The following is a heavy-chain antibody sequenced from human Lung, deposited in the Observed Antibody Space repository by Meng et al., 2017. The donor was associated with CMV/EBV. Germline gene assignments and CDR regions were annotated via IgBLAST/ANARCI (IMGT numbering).Heavy chain of an antibody. D-gene: IGHD6-13*01. Sequence: ASXXVSRKASGYTFINHGFSWVRQAPGQGLEWMGWISTYSGNTNYAQKFQGRVTMSTDTSTNTAYMELRSLRSDDTAVYYCARDFVPFGATAVYYGMDVWXQGTSVTVSS. CDR1: GYTFINHG. J-gene: IGHJ6*02. CDR2: ISTYSGNT. CDR3: ARDFVPFGATAVYYGMDV. V-gene: IGHV1-18*01.